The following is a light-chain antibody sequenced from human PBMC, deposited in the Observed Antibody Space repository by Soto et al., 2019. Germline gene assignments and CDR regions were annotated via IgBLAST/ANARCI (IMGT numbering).Light chain of an antibody. V-gene: IGKV3-11*01. CDR1: QSVSSY. J-gene: IGKJ1*01. Sequence: EIVLTQSPATLSLSPGERATLSCRASQSVSSYLAWYQQQPGQAPRLLIYDASNRATGSPARFSGSGSGTDFTLTISSLEPEDFAVYYCQQRSNWWTFGQGTKVEIK. CDR2: DAS. CDR3: QQRSNWWT.